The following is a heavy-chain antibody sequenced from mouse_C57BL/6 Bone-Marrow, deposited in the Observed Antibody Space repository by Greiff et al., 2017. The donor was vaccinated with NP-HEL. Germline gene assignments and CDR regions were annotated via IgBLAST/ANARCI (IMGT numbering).Heavy chain of an antibody. V-gene: IGHV1-15*01. CDR2: IDPETGGT. Sequence: QVQLKQSGAELVRPGASVTLSCKASGYTFTDYEMHWVKQTPVHGLEWIGAIDPETGGTAYNQKFKGKAILTADKSSSTAYMELRSLTSEDSAVYYCTRPTSYWGQGTTLTVSS. J-gene: IGHJ2*01. CDR1: GYTFTDYE. CDR3: TRPTSY.